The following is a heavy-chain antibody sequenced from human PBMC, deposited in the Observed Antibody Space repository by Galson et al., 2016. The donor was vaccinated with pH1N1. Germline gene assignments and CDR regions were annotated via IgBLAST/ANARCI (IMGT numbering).Heavy chain of an antibody. CDR2: INTRNGYT. CDR3: ARGRGDLAGYYYGLDV. J-gene: IGHJ6*02. CDR1: ADTFNRYG. V-gene: IGHV1-18*01. Sequence: SVKVSCKASADTFNRYGITWVLQAPGQGLQWMGWINTRNGYTRISQKFQGRVTMTTDTTTRTVYMDLGSLKSDDTGVYYCARGRGDLAGYYYGLDVWAKGPRSPSP.